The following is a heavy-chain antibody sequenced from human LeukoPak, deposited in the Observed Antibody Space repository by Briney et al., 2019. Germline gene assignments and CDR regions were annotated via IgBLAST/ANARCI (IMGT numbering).Heavy chain of an antibody. CDR2: LSGDGSST. Sequence: GGSLRLSCVALEFTFTTYWMHWVRQAPGKGLLWVSRLSGDGSSTKYADSLKGRFTISRDNAKNTLYLQMNSLRAEDTAVYFCARASTTVPNLLDNWGQGTLVTVSS. CDR1: EFTFTTYW. CDR3: ARASTTVPNLLDN. J-gene: IGHJ4*02. D-gene: IGHD4-17*01. V-gene: IGHV3-74*03.